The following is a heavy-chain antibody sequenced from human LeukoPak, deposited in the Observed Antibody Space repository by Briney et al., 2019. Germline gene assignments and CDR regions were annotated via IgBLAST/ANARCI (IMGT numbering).Heavy chain of an antibody. CDR1: GYTFTDYD. D-gene: IGHD3-3*01. CDR2: MNANSGNT. CDR3: AXXXDFXSGYYYVDYMDV. V-gene: IGHV1-8*01. Sequence: ASVTXSCKASGYTFTDYDINWVRQAPGQGLEWMGWMNANSGNTDFAQKLQGRLTITRDTSVSTVYMELSRLRAEDTAVYFCAXXXDFXSGYYYVDYMDVGGKGTTVTVSS. J-gene: IGHJ6*03.